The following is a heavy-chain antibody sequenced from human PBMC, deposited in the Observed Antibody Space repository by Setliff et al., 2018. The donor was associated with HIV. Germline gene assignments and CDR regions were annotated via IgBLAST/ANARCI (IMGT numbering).Heavy chain of an antibody. V-gene: IGHV3-64*02. Sequence: GGSLRLSCAASGFIFGNFGLHWVRQAPGKGLEYVSAINSNGGSTYYADSVKGRFTISRDNSKSTVYLQMGSLRAEDMAVYYCARVRVAAVAPYFDFWGQGALVTVSS. CDR2: INSNGGST. CDR1: GFIFGNFG. CDR3: ARVRVAAVAPYFDF. J-gene: IGHJ4*02. D-gene: IGHD6-13*01.